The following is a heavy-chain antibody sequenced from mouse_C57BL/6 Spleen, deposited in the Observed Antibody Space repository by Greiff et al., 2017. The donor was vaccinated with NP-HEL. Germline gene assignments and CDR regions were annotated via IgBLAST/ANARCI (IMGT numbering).Heavy chain of an antibody. V-gene: IGHV1-9*01. D-gene: IGHD1-1*01. CDR3: AKITTVVPFDY. CDR1: GYTFTGYW. J-gene: IGHJ2*01. Sequence: QVQLQQSGAELMKPGASVKLSCKATGYTFTGYWIEWVKQRPGHGLEWIGEILPGSGSTNYNDKFKGKATFTADTSSNTAYMQLSSLTTEDSAIYYCAKITTVVPFDYWGQGTTLTVSS. CDR2: ILPGSGST.